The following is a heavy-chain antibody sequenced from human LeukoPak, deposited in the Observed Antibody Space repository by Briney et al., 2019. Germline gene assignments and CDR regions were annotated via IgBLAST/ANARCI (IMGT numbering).Heavy chain of an antibody. Sequence: GASVKVSCKASGYTFTSYYMHWVRQAPGQGLEWMGGFDPEDGETIYAQKFQGRVTMTEDTSTDTAYMELSSLRSEDTAVYYCATPHRSSTSCHNWFDPWGQGTLVTVSS. D-gene: IGHD2-2*01. CDR2: FDPEDGET. CDR3: ATPHRSSTSCHNWFDP. J-gene: IGHJ5*02. V-gene: IGHV1-24*01. CDR1: GYTFTSYY.